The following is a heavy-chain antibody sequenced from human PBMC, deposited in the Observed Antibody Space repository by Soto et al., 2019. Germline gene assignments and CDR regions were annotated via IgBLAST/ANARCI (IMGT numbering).Heavy chain of an antibody. V-gene: IGHV4-31*03. CDR1: GGSISSGGYY. Sequence: QVQLQESGPGLVKPSQTLSLTCTVSGGSISSGGYYWSWIRQHPGKGLEWIGYIYYSGSTYYNPSLKSRVTISVDTSKSQVSLKLSSVTAADTAVYYCARVGTILGRPAPFDYWGQGTLVTVSS. CDR3: ARVGTILGRPAPFDY. D-gene: IGHD1-1*01. CDR2: IYYSGST. J-gene: IGHJ4*02.